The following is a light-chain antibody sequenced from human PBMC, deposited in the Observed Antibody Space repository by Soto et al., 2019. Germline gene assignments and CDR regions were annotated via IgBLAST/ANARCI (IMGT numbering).Light chain of an antibody. CDR2: AAS. CDR3: QHSYRSPRT. CDR1: QSISSY. V-gene: IGKV1-39*01. J-gene: IGKJ4*02. Sequence: DIQMTQSPSSLSASVGDRVTITCRASQSISSYLNWYQQKPGKAPKLLIYAASSLQSGVPSRFSGSGSGTDFTLTISSLQPEDFGTYYCQHSYRSPRTFGGGTKVEIK.